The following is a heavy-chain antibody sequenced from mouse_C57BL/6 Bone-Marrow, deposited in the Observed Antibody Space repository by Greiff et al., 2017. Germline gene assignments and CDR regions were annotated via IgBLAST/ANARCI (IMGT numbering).Heavy chain of an antibody. Sequence: QVQLQQPGAELVKPGASVKLSCKASGYTFTSYWMHWVKQRPGRGLEWIGRIDPNSGGTKYNEKFKSKATLAVDKPSSTAYMQLSSLTSEDSAVYECARMGPMDYGYDGGDYWGQGTTLTVSS. J-gene: IGHJ2*01. V-gene: IGHV1-72*01. CDR1: GYTFTSYW. CDR2: IDPNSGGT. CDR3: ARMGPMDYGYDGGDY. D-gene: IGHD2-2*01.